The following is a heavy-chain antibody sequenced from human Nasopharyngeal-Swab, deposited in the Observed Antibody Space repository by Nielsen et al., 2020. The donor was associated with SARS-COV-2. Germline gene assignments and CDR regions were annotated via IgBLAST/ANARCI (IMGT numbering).Heavy chain of an antibody. Sequence: SETLSLTRTVSGGTISSYYWSWIRQPPGKGLEWIGYIYYSGSTNYKPSLKSRVTISVDTSKNQFSLKLSSVTAADTAVYYCARTMVRGVIDYWGQGTLVTVSS. CDR3: ARTMVRGVIDY. D-gene: IGHD3-10*01. J-gene: IGHJ4*02. V-gene: IGHV4-59*01. CDR2: IYYSGST. CDR1: GGTISSYY.